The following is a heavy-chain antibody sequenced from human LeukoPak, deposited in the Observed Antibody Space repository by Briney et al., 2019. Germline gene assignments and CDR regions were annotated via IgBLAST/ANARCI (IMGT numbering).Heavy chain of an antibody. CDR2: IYYSGGT. V-gene: IGHV4-39*01. CDR1: GGSISSSSYY. CDR3: ARLGRELHLDY. J-gene: IGHJ4*02. Sequence: NTSETLSLTCTVSGGSISSSSYYWGWIRQPPGKGLEWIGSIYYSGGTYYNPSLKSRVTISVDTSKNQFSLKLSSVTAADTAVYYCARLGRELHLDYRGQGTLVTVSS. D-gene: IGHD1-26*01.